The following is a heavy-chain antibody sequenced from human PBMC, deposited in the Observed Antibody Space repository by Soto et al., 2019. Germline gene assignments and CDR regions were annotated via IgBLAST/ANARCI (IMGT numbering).Heavy chain of an antibody. CDR3: ARGRGADGTDSVQYYGMEV. D-gene: IGHD6-13*01. J-gene: IGHJ6*02. CDR2: ISSSSSYI. V-gene: IGHV3-21*01. CDR1: GFTFSSYS. Sequence: EVQLVESGGGLVKPGGSLRLSCAASGFTFSSYSMNWVRQAPGKGLEWVSSISSSSSYIYYADSVKGRFTISRDNAKNSLYLQMNSVSAEDTAVYYSARGRGADGTDSVQYYGMEVWGQGTTVTVSS.